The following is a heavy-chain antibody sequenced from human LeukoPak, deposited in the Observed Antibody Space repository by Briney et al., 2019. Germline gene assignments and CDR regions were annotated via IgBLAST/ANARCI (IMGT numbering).Heavy chain of an antibody. D-gene: IGHD6-19*01. CDR3: ASFRRRWLAIDY. V-gene: IGHV4-61*08. CDR1: GGSATSADYY. Sequence: DPSETLSLTCTVSGGSATSADYYWSWIRQPPGKGLEWIGDIYYSGSTTYNPSLKRRITISLDTSKNQFSLNLRSVTAADTAVYYCASFRRRWLAIDYWGQGTLVTVSS. J-gene: IGHJ4*02. CDR2: IYYSGST.